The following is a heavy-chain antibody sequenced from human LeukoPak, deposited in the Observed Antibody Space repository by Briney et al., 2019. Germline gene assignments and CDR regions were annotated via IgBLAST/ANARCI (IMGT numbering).Heavy chain of an antibody. J-gene: IGHJ6*03. CDR1: GYTFTAYY. V-gene: IGHV1-2*04. Sequence: ASVKVSCKTSGYTFTAYYMHWVRQAPGRGLEWMGWINPNTGGTNYAQKFQGWVTMTRDTSISTAYMDLSSLSSEDTAVYYCARAYIVNTNGDNVYYYMDVWGTGTTVTVSS. D-gene: IGHD5-24*01. CDR3: ARAYIVNTNGDNVYYYMDV. CDR2: INPNTGGT.